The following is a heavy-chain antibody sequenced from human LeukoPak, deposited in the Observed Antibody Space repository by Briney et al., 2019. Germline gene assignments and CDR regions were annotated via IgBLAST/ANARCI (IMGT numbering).Heavy chain of an antibody. Sequence: GGSLRLSCAASGFTLRSYAMSGVREAPGKGVECVSAMSGSGGSTYYADSVKGRFTISRDNSKNTLYLQMNSLRAEDTAVYYCASPHIAVAGTDYWGQGTLVTVSS. CDR1: GFTLRSYA. CDR3: ASPHIAVAGTDY. D-gene: IGHD6-19*01. V-gene: IGHV3-23*01. CDR2: MSGSGGST. J-gene: IGHJ4*02.